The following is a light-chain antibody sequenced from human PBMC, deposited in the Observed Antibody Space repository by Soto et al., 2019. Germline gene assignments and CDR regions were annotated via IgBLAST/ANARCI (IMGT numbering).Light chain of an antibody. Sequence: EIVLTQSPATLSLSPGERATLSCRASQSVSSYLAWYQHKPGQAPRLLIYDASNRATGIPARFSGSGSGTDFTLTISSLEPEDFAVYYWQQRSNWPRTFGPGPKLEIK. CDR1: QSVSSY. V-gene: IGKV3-11*01. CDR3: QQRSNWPRT. J-gene: IGKJ2*02. CDR2: DAS.